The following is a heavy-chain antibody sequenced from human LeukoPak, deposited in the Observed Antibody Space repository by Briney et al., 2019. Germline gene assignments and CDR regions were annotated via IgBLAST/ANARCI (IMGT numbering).Heavy chain of an antibody. CDR2: IYYSGST. J-gene: IGHJ4*02. CDR3: ASQKWELPYYFDY. D-gene: IGHD1-26*01. V-gene: IGHV4-30-4*08. Sequence: PSETLSLTCTVSGGSISSGDYYWSWIRQPPGKGLEWIGYIYYSGSTYYNPSLKSRVTISVDTSKNQFSLKLSSVTAADTAAYYCASQKWELPYYFDYWGQGTLVTVSS. CDR1: GGSISSGDYY.